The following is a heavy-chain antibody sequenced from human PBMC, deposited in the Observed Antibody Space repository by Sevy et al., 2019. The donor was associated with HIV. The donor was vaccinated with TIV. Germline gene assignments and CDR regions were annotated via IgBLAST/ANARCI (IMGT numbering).Heavy chain of an antibody. V-gene: IGHV1-69*13. Sequence: ASVKVSCKASGDTFSKYVFNWVRKAPGQGLEWMGGIIPVFGTAHTAQKFLGRVTITADEPTNTVYMKVSSLRSEDTAVYYCGGPPEDSAHRPMGFYYGMAVWGQGTTVTVSS. CDR2: IIPVFGTA. CDR1: GDTFSKYV. CDR3: GGPPEDSAHRPMGFYYGMAV. J-gene: IGHJ6*02. D-gene: IGHD1-26*01.